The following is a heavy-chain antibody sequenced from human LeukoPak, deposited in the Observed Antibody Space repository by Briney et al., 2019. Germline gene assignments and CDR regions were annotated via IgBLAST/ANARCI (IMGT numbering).Heavy chain of an antibody. J-gene: IGHJ4*02. CDR3: AKHPYNDFWSGYYKGFDY. V-gene: IGHV3-23*01. D-gene: IGHD3-3*01. CDR2: FSGAGDYT. Sequence: GGSLRLSCAASGFTFSSYAMSWVRQAPGKGLEWVSSFSGAGDYTHSADSVKGRFIISRDNSKNTLYLQMNSLRVEDTAVYYRAKHPYNDFWSGYYKGFDYWGQGTLVTVSS. CDR1: GFTFSSYA.